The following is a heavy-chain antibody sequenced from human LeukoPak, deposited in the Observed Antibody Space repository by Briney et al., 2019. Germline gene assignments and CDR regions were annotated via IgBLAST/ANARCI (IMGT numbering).Heavy chain of an antibody. Sequence: PGKSLRLSCAASGFTFSSYGMHWVRQVPGKGLEWVAVISYEGSITYYADSVKGRFAISRDSSQNTLYLQMSSLRAEDTAVYYCARDGDLGVVVVATTDVAYYFDYWGQGTLVTVSS. CDR1: GFTFSSYG. CDR3: ARDGDLGVVVVATTDVAYYFDY. V-gene: IGHV3-30*03. J-gene: IGHJ4*02. D-gene: IGHD2-15*01. CDR2: ISYEGSIT.